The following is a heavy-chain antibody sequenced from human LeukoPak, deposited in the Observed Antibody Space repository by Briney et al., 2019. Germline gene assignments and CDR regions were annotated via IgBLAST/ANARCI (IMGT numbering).Heavy chain of an antibody. Sequence: ASVKVSCKVSGYTLTELSMRWVRQAPGQGLEWMGWINPNSGGTNYAQKFQGRVTMTRDTSISTAYMELSRLRSDDTAVYYCARRIFGGVIVSPNDYWGQGTLVTVSS. CDR3: ARRIFGGVIVSPNDY. D-gene: IGHD3-16*02. CDR2: INPNSGGT. J-gene: IGHJ4*02. CDR1: GYTLTELS. V-gene: IGHV1-2*02.